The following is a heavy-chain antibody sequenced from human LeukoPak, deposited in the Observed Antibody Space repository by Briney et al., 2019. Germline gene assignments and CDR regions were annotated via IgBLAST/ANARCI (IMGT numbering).Heavy chain of an antibody. CDR2: IIPIFGTA. J-gene: IGHJ6*04. V-gene: IGHV1-69*01. CDR3: ACADTREVCYYYGMDV. D-gene: IGHD3-16*01. CDR1: GGTFSSYA. Sequence: SVKVSCKASGGTFSSYAISWVRQAPGQGLEWMGGIIPIFGTANYAQKFQGRVTITADESTSTAYMELSSLRSEDTAVYYCACADTREVCYYYGMDVWGKGTTVTVSS.